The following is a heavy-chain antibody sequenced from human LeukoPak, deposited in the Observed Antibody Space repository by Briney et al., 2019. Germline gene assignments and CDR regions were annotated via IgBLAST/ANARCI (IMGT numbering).Heavy chain of an antibody. CDR1: GFTFSSYA. CDR2: IYYSGST. D-gene: IGHD5-24*01. Sequence: SGGSLRLSCVASGFTFSSYAMSWVRQAPGKGLEWIGSIYYSGSTYYNPSLKSRVTISVDTSKNQFSLKLSSVTAADTAVYYCARARLQYFDYWGQGTLVTVSS. V-gene: IGHV4-38-2*01. J-gene: IGHJ4*02. CDR3: ARARLQYFDY.